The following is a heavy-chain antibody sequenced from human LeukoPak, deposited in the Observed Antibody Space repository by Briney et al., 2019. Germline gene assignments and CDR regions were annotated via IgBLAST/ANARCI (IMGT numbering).Heavy chain of an antibody. CDR1: GFTFSSYS. CDR3: ARDLNWYFDL. V-gene: IGHV3-48*01. CDR2: IRDWTSTI. J-gene: IGHJ2*01. Sequence: GGSLRLSCAASGFTFSSYSMSWVRQAPGKGLGWISYIRDWTSTIYYADSVKGRFTISRDIAKNSLYLQMNSLRAEDTAVYYCARDLNWYFDLWGRGTLVTVSS.